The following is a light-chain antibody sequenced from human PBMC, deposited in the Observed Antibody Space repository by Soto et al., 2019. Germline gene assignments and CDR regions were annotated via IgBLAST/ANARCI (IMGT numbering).Light chain of an antibody. V-gene: IGKV1-6*01. CDR3: LQDYNYPYT. CDR1: QAINTD. Sequence: AIQMTQSPSSLSASVGDRVAITCRASQAINTDVAWYQQKPGKAPKLLIYAASSLQSGVPSRFSGSGSDTDFTLTISSLQPEDFATYYCLQDYNYPYTFGQGTKLEIK. J-gene: IGKJ2*01. CDR2: AAS.